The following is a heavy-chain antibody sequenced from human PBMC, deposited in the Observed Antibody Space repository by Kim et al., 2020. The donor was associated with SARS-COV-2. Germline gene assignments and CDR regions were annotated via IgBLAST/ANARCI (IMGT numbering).Heavy chain of an antibody. V-gene: IGHV4-34*01. J-gene: IGHJ4*02. CDR2: INHSGST. D-gene: IGHD6-19*01. Sequence: SETLSLTCAVYGGSFSGYYWSWIRQPPGKGLEWIGEINHSGSTNYNPSLKSRVTISVDTSKNQFSLKLSSVTAADTAVYYCARTGYSSGWYSTSQYWGQGTLVTVSS. CDR3: ARTGYSSGWYSTSQY. CDR1: GGSFSGYY.